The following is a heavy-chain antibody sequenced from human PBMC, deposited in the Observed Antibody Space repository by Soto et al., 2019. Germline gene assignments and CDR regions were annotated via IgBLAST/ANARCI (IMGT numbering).Heavy chain of an antibody. CDR3: AREGDYPGDY. CDR2: ISSSATVI. Sequence: GGSLRLSCAASGFTFSDYYMSWIRQAPGKGLEWVLYISSSATVIYYADSVKGRFTVSRANAKNSLFLQMSSLRAEDTAVYYCAREGDYPGDYWGKGTLVTVSS. CDR1: GFTFSDYY. D-gene: IGHD4-17*01. J-gene: IGHJ4*02. V-gene: IGHV3-11*01.